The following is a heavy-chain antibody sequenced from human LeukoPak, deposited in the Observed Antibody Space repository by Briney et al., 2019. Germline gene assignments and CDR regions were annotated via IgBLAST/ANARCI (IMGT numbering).Heavy chain of an antibody. CDR3: AREDYYASGSYYEPDAFDI. CDR1: GGSISSGGYY. Sequence: SETLSLTCTVSGGSISSGGYYWSGIRQHPGKGLEWIGYIYYSGSTYYNPSLKSRVTISVDTSKNQFSLKLSSVTAADTAVYYCAREDYYASGSYYEPDAFDIWGQGTMVTVSS. V-gene: IGHV4-31*03. J-gene: IGHJ3*02. CDR2: IYYSGST. D-gene: IGHD3-10*01.